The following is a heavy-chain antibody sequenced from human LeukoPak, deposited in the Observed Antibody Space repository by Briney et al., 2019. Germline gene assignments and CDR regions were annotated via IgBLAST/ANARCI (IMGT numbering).Heavy chain of an antibody. V-gene: IGHV4-4*07. CDR2: IYTSGST. D-gene: IGHD4-17*01. CDR3: ARDRLYGDYARAFDY. Sequence: SETLSLTCTVSGGSISSYYWSWIRQPAGKGPEWIGRIYTSGSTNYNPSLKSRVTMSVDTSKNQFSLKLSSVTAADTAVYYCARDRLYGDYARAFDYWGQGTLVTVSS. CDR1: GGSISSYY. J-gene: IGHJ4*02.